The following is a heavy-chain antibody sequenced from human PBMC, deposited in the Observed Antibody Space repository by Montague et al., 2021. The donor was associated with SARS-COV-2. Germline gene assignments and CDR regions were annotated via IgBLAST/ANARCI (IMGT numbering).Heavy chain of an antibody. V-gene: IGHV3-30-3*01. CDR1: GFTFSRYA. J-gene: IGHJ6*02. CDR3: SRDFNVNGRSGWHYYYGMDV. CDR2: LSYDLSNH. Sequence: SLRLSGAASGFTFSRYAMHLVRQAPGKGLEWVAVLSYDLSNHNYSDSCXVLFTISRYNSKNTLYLQRNSLSGEATAVFYCSRDFNVNGRSGWHYYYGMDVGGQGTTVTVSS. D-gene: IGHD6-19*01.